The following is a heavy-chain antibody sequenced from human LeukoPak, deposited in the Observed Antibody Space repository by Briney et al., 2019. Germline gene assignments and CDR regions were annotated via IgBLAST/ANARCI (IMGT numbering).Heavy chain of an antibody. CDR1: GFTFSNAW. CDR2: IKSKTDGGTT. CDR3: AKAPGPGNYYDSSGYYYFDY. J-gene: IGHJ4*02. V-gene: IGHV3-15*01. Sequence: GGSLRLSCAASGFTFSNAWMSWVRQAPGKGLEWVGRIKSKTDGGTTDYAAPVKGRFTISRDDSKNTLYLQMNSLRAEDTAIYYCAKAPGPGNYYDSSGYYYFDYWGQGTLVTVSS. D-gene: IGHD3-22*01.